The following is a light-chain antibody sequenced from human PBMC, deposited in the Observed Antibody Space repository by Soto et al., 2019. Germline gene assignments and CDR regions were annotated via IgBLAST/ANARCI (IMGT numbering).Light chain of an antibody. CDR3: SSYTSSITYV. V-gene: IGLV2-14*03. Sequence: LTQPASVSGSPGQSITISCTGTSSDVGGYNYVSWCQQHPGKAPKLVIYEVNNRPSGVSTRFSGSKSGNTASLTISGLQAEDEADYYCSSYTSSITYVFGSGTKVTVL. J-gene: IGLJ1*01. CDR1: SSDVGGYNY. CDR2: EVN.